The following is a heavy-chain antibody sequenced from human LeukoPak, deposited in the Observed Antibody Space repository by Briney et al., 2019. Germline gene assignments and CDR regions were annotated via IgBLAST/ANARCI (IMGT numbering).Heavy chain of an antibody. V-gene: IGHV4-59*01. Sequence: SETLSLTCTVSGGSISSYYWSWIRQPPGKGLEWVGYIYYSGSTNYNPSLKSRVTISVDTSKNQFSLKLSSVTAADTAVYYCARRGYSSSSYYYYYYMDVWGKGTTVTVSS. CDR2: IYYSGST. J-gene: IGHJ6*03. CDR3: ARRGYSSSSYYYYYYMDV. CDR1: GGSISSYY. D-gene: IGHD6-6*01.